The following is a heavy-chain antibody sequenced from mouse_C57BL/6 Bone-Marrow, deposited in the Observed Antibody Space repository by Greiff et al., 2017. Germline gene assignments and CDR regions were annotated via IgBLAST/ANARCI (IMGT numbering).Heavy chain of an antibody. V-gene: IGHV1-4*01. D-gene: IGHD2-1*01. J-gene: IGHJ3*01. CDR3: ARRSGNYAWFAD. CDR2: INPSSGYT. Sequence: VQLQQSGAELARPGASVKMSCKASGYTFTSYTMHWVKQRPGQGLEWIGYINPSSGYTKYNQKFKDKATLTADKSSSTAYMQLNSLTSEDSAVYYCARRSGNYAWFADWGKGTLVTVSA. CDR1: GYTFTSYT.